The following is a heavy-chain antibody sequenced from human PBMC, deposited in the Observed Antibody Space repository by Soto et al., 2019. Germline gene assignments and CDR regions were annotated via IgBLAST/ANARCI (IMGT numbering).Heavy chain of an antibody. CDR3: ARELERRGGWFDP. CDR2: ISSSSRNI. CDR1: GFTFSSYS. Sequence: EVQLVESGGGLVKPGGSLRLSCAASGFTFSSYSMNWVRQAPGKGLEWVSSISSSSRNIYYVDSVRGRFTISRDNAKNSLYLQMNSLRAEDTAVYYCARELERRGGWFDPWGQGTLVTVSS. V-gene: IGHV3-21*01. J-gene: IGHJ5*02. D-gene: IGHD1-1*01.